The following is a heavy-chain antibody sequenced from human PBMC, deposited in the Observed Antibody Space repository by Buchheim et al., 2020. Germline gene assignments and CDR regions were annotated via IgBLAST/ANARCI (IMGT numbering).Heavy chain of an antibody. CDR1: GGTFSSYT. CDR3: ARLAASLYYFDY. V-gene: IGHV1-2*04. J-gene: IGHJ4*02. Sequence: QVQLVQSGAEVKKPGSSVKVSCKASGGTFSSYTISWVRQAPGQGLEWMGWINPNSGGTNYAQKFQGWVTMTRDTSISTAYMELSRLRSDDTAVYYCARLAASLYYFDYWGQGTL. CDR2: INPNSGGT. D-gene: IGHD2-2*01.